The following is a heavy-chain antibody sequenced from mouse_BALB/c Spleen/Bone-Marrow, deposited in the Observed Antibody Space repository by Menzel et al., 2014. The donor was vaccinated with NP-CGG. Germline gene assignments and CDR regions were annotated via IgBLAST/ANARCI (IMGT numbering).Heavy chain of an antibody. V-gene: IGHV1-7*01. CDR3: TTGGNDWFAY. J-gene: IGHJ3*01. D-gene: IGHD2-1*01. CDR2: INPTSGYT. CDR1: GYTFTSYW. Sequence: QVQLQQSGPELAKPGAPVKMSCRASGYTFTSYWMNWVKQRPVQGLEWIGYINPTSGYTEYNQKFKDKATLTTDKSSSTAYMQLSSLTSEDSAVYYCTTGGNDWFAYWGQGTLVTVSA.